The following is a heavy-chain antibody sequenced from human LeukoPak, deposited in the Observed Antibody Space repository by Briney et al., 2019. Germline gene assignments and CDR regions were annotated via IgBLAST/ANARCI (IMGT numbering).Heavy chain of an antibody. J-gene: IGHJ4*02. V-gene: IGHV3-43*02. CDR2: ISGNGNNI. CDR1: GFTFEDYA. Sequence: GGSLRPSCAASGFTFEDYAMHWVRQGPGKGLEWVSLISGNGNNIYYADSVKGRFTISRDNSKNSLYLQMNSLRTEDTALYYCAKDLPQYYDFWSGYYGGFDYWGQGTLVTVSS. CDR3: AKDLPQYYDFWSGYYGGFDY. D-gene: IGHD3-3*01.